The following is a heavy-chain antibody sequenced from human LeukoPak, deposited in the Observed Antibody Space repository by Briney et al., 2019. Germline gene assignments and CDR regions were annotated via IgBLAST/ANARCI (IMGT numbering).Heavy chain of an antibody. CDR2: IIPILGIA. CDR1: GYTFTIYD. D-gene: IGHD3-16*01. J-gene: IGHJ6*02. V-gene: IGHV1-69*04. CDR3: ARGMITFGGVISGIPYYYYGMDV. Sequence: ASVKVSCKASGYTFTIYDINWVRQAPGQGLEWMGRIIPILGIANYAQKFQGRVTITADKSTSTAYMELSSLRSEDTAVYYCARGMITFGGVISGIPYYYYGMDVWGQGTTVTVSS.